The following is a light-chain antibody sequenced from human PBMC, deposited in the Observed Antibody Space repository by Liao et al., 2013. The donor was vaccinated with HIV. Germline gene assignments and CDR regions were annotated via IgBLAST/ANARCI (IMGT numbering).Light chain of an antibody. CDR2: YDS. J-gene: IGLJ2*01. V-gene: IGLV3-21*01. CDR1: EIGSKS. Sequence: SYELTQPPSVSVAPGKTAMITCGGDEIGSKSVHWYQQKPGQAPVVVIYYDSDRPSGIPERFSGSNSGNTATLTISGTQAMDEADYYCQAWDSSIHVVFGGGTKLTVL. CDR3: QAWDSSIHVV.